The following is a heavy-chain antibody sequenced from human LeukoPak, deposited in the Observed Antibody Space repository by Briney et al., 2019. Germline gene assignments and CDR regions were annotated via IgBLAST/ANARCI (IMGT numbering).Heavy chain of an antibody. D-gene: IGHD6-13*01. Sequence: GGSLRLSCGASGFTFSSYDMHWVRQATGKGLEGVSAIGTAGDTYYPGSVTGRFTISRENAKNSLYLQMNSLRAGDTAVYYCARGRHYSSSWTNWFDPWGQGTLVTVSS. CDR1: GFTFSSYD. CDR3: ARGRHYSSSWTNWFDP. V-gene: IGHV3-13*01. J-gene: IGHJ5*02. CDR2: IGTAGDT.